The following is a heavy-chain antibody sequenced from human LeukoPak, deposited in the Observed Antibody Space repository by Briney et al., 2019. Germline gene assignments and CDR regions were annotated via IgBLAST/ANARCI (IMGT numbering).Heavy chain of an antibody. J-gene: IGHJ4*02. Sequence: GGSLRLSCAASGFTFSSYGVHWVRQAPGKGLEWVAVISSDGSIKYYADSVKGRFTISRDNSKNTLYLQMNSLRAEDTAVFYCANALSRSSGWYYFDSWGQGTLVTVSS. CDR3: ANALSRSSGWYYFDS. V-gene: IGHV3-30*18. CDR1: GFTFSSYG. CDR2: ISSDGSIK. D-gene: IGHD6-19*01.